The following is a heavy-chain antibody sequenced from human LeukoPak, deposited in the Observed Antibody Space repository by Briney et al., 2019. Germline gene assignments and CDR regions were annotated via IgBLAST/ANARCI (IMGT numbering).Heavy chain of an antibody. CDR2: IYHSGSI. V-gene: IGHV4-39*01. J-gene: IGHJ4*02. CDR3: ARLFQVTTCAMFEH. CDR1: GDSLGSGTYY. Sequence: SETLSLTCTVSGDSLGSGTYYGGWIRQAPGKGLTWIGSIYHSGSIFYNASFESRVAMSVDPSNNQFSLRLTSVTAAGTAVYYCARLFQVTTCAMFEHWGQGILVTVSS. D-gene: IGHD4-17*01.